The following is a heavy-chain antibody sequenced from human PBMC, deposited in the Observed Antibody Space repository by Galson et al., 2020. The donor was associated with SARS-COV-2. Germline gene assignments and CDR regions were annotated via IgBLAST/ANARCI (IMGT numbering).Heavy chain of an antibody. Sequence: ASVKVSCKVSGYTLTELSVHWVRQAPGKGLEWMGSFDPGYVETLSAQNFQGRVTMTEDTSTDTAYMELSSLRSEDTAVYYCATSTPLITRIVRVMDNDPFDMWGQGTMVTVSS. V-gene: IGHV1-24*01. CDR1: GYTLTELS. CDR3: ATSTPLITRIVRVMDNDPFDM. CDR2: FDPGYVET. D-gene: IGHD3-22*01. J-gene: IGHJ3*02.